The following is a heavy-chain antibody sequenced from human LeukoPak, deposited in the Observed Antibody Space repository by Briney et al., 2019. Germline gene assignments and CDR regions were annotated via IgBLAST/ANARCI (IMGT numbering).Heavy chain of an antibody. CDR3: VRGALPGDNWYFDL. J-gene: IGHJ2*01. Sequence: GGSLRLSCETSGFPFSAYDMHWVRQAPGKGLEWVSAFGSAGDTYYPGAVRGRFTISRDYAKNSLYPQMNSLRTGDTAVYFCVRGALPGDNWYFDLWGRGTLVTVAS. CDR2: FGSAGDT. CDR1: GFPFSAYD. V-gene: IGHV3-13*01.